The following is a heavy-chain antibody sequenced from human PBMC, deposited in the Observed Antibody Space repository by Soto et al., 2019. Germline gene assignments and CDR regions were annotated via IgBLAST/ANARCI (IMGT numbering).Heavy chain of an antibody. CDR1: GGSISSENCY. CDR2: IFFSGNT. V-gene: IGHV4-31*03. D-gene: IGHD3-10*01. Sequence: VQLQESGPGLVEPSQTLSLTCSVSGGSISSENCYWSWIRQHPWNGLEWIGTIFFSGNTHYNPPLKTRLSIAVDTSKNPFSLRVTSLSPANSAVYYCASLRGSGTNFVFGHWGKASLVTVS. CDR3: ASLRGSGTNFVFGH. J-gene: IGHJ4*02.